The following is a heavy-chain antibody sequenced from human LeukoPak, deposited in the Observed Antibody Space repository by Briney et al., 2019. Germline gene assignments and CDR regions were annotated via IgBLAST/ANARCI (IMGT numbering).Heavy chain of an antibody. CDR3: AKEGRGFDPFLAN. CDR2: ISWNSGSI. V-gene: IGHV3-9*03. J-gene: IGHJ4*02. D-gene: IGHD3-9*01. Sequence: TGGSLRLSCAASGFTFDDYAMHWVRQAPGKGLEWVSGISWNSGSIGYADSVKGRFTISRDNAKNSLYLQMNSLRAEDMALYYCAKEGRGFDPFLANWGQGTLVTVSS. CDR1: GFTFDDYA.